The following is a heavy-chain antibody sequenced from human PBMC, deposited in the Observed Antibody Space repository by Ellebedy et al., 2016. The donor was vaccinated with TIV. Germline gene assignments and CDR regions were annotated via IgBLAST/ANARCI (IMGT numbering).Heavy chain of an antibody. CDR3: ATAPQWELLPRDY. CDR2: ISAYNGNT. V-gene: IGHV1-18*01. Sequence: ASVKVSXXASGYTFTSYGISWVRQAPGQGLEWMGWISAYNGNTNYAQKLQGRVTMTEDTSTDTAYMELSSLRSEDTAVYYCATAPQWELLPRDYWGQGTLVTVSS. CDR1: GYTFTSYG. D-gene: IGHD1-26*01. J-gene: IGHJ4*02.